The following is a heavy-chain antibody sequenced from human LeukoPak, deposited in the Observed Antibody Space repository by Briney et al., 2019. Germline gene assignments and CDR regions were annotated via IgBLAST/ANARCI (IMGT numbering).Heavy chain of an antibody. Sequence: GGSLRLSCAASGFTLSSYGMHWVRQAPGKGLEWVAVISYDGSNKYYADSVKGRFTISRDNSKNTLYLQMNSLRAEDTAVYYCAKDVGSYSYGYWGIDYWGQGTLVTVSS. D-gene: IGHD5-18*01. V-gene: IGHV3-30*18. CDR1: GFTLSSYG. J-gene: IGHJ4*02. CDR3: AKDVGSYSYGYWGIDY. CDR2: ISYDGSNK.